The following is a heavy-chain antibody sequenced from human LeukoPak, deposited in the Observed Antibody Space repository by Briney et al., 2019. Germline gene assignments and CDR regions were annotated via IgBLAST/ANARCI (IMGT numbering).Heavy chain of an antibody. CDR3: AKDQEPLFGGVPPDY. J-gene: IGHJ4*02. Sequence: GGSLRLSCAASGFTFSSYSMNWVRQAPGKGLEWVSGISWNSGSIGYADSVKGRFTISRDNAKNSLYLQMNSLRAEDTALYYCAKDQEPLFGGVPPDYWGQGTLVTVSS. D-gene: IGHD3-16*01. V-gene: IGHV3-9*01. CDR1: GFTFSSYS. CDR2: ISWNSGSI.